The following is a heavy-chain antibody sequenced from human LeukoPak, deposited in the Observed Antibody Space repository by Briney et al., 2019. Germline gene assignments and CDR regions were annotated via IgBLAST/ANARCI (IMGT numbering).Heavy chain of an antibody. CDR2: ISPYNGNT. Sequence: ASVNVSCTASGYTFTSYGISWVRQAPGQRLEWMGWISPYNGNTNYAQKLQGRITMTTDTSTSTAYMELRSLRSDDTAVYYCAKDSKYYYDTSRWRPPVDYWGQGTLVTVSS. CDR3: AKDSKYYYDTSRWRPPVDY. CDR1: GYTFTSYG. J-gene: IGHJ4*02. D-gene: IGHD3-22*01. V-gene: IGHV1-18*01.